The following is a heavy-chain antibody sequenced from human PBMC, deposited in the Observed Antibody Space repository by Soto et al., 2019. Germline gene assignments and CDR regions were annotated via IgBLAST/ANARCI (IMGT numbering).Heavy chain of an antibody. D-gene: IGHD2-8*01. J-gene: IGHJ4*02. CDR3: AKQMSNGSPDY. V-gene: IGHV3-23*01. CDR1: GFTFSSYA. Sequence: EVQLLESGGALVQPGGSLRLSCAASGFTFSSYAMSWVRQAPGKGLEWVSLISASGGGTYYADSVKGRFTISRDNAKNTLYLQMNSLSAEDTAVFYCAKQMSNGSPDYWGQGTLVTVSS. CDR2: ISASGGGT.